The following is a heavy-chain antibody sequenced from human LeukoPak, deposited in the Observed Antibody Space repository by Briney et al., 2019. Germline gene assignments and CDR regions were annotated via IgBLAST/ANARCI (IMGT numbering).Heavy chain of an antibody. V-gene: IGHV1-2*06. CDR1: GYTFTSYG. CDR2: INPNSGGT. Sequence: ASVKVSCKASGYTFTSYGISWVRQAPGQGLEWMGRINPNSGGTNYAQKFQGRVTMTRDTSISTAYMELSSLRSEDTAVYYCARGGVVPAAFFDYWGQGTLVTVSS. D-gene: IGHD2-2*01. CDR3: ARGGVVPAAFFDY. J-gene: IGHJ4*02.